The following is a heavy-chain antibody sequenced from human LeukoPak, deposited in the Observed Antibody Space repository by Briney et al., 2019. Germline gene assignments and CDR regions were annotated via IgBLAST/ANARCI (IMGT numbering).Heavy chain of an antibody. J-gene: IGHJ6*03. CDR3: ATGDCSSTSCYRPRGYYYYMDV. CDR2: IIPIFGTA. D-gene: IGHD2-2*02. Sequence: SVKVSCTASGGTFSSYAISWVRQAPGQGLEWMGGIIPIFGTANYAQKFQGRVTITTDESTSTAYMELSSLRSEDTAVYYCATGDCSSTSCYRPRGYYYYMDVWGKGPRSPSP. CDR1: GGTFSSYA. V-gene: IGHV1-69*05.